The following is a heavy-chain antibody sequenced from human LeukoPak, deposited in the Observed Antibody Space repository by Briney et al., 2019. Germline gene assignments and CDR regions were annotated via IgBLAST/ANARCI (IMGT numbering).Heavy chain of an antibody. V-gene: IGHV1-2*02. D-gene: IGHD2-21*02. CDR2: INANSGGT. Sequence: ASVKVSYKASGYTFTDNYMHWVRQARGQGLEWMGWINANSGGTKYAQKFQGRVTMTRDTSISTAYMELSRLRSDDTAVYYCARDFRDEPDYWGQGTLVTVSS. J-gene: IGHJ4*02. CDR1: GYTFTDNY. CDR3: ARDFRDEPDY.